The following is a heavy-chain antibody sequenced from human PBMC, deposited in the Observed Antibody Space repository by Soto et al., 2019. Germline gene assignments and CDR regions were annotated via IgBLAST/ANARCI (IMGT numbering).Heavy chain of an antibody. CDR3: ARELLYEPAFDY. CDR1: GGTFSSYA. J-gene: IGHJ4*02. CDR2: IIPIFGTA. Sequence: SVKVSCKASGGTFSSYAISWVRQAPGQGLEWMGGIIPIFGTANYAQKFQGRVTITADKSTSTAYMELSSLRSEDTAVYYCARELLYEPAFDYWGQGTLVTVSS. V-gene: IGHV1-69*06. D-gene: IGHD2-2*02.